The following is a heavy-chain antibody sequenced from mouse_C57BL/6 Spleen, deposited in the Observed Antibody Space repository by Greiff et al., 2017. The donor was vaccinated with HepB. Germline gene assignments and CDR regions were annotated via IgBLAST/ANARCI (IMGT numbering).Heavy chain of an antibody. CDR1: GFTFSSYA. CDR2: ISSGGDYI. V-gene: IGHV5-9-1*02. CDR3: TRDHDYDGFAY. Sequence: EVNLVESGEGLVKPGGSLKLSCAASGFTFSSYAMSWVRQTPEKRLEWVAYISSGGDYIYYADTVKGRFTISRDNARNTLYLQMSSLKSEDTAMYYCTRDHDYDGFAYWGQGTLVTVSA. J-gene: IGHJ3*01. D-gene: IGHD2-4*01.